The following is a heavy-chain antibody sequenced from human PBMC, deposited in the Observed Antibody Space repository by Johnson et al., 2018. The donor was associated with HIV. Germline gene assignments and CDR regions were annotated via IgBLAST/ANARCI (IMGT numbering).Heavy chain of an antibody. D-gene: IGHD1-26*01. J-gene: IGHJ3*02. CDR3: AKEPAVGYSGSFSGGFDI. Sequence: QVQLVESGGGVVQPGRSLRLSCAASGFTFSSYAMHWVRQAPGKGLEWVAVISYDGSNEHYTDSVGGRFTISRDNSKNTLHLQMNSLRAEDTAVYYCAKEPAVGYSGSFSGGFDIWGQGTMVTVSS. V-gene: IGHV3-30*04. CDR1: GFTFSSYA. CDR2: ISYDGSNE.